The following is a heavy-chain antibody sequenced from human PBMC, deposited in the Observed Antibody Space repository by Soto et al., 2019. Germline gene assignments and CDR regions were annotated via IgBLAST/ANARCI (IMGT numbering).Heavy chain of an antibody. CDR3: AKYCGGDCRHFDA. V-gene: IGHV1-46*01. D-gene: IGHD2-21*02. Sequence: ASVKVSCKTSGYNFIAYYIYWVRQAPGQGPEWMGMINPSSGATNIAQKFQGRITVTSDSSTNTAYLQLSSLRSEDAAVYYCAKYCGGDCRHFDAWGQGTRVTVSS. J-gene: IGHJ4*02. CDR2: INPSSGAT. CDR1: GYNFIAYY.